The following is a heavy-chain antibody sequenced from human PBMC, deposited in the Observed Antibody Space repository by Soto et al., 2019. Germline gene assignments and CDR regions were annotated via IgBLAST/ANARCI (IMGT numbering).Heavy chain of an antibody. CDR2: INAGNGNT. D-gene: IGHD3-10*01. J-gene: IGHJ6*02. CDR3: ARDQVYYYGSGRNGMDV. V-gene: IGHV1-3*01. CDR1: GYTFTSYA. Sequence: QVQLVQSGAEVKKPGASVKVSCKASGYTFTSYAMHWVRQAPGQRLEWMGWINAGNGNTKYSQKFQGRVTITRDTSASTAYMELSSLRSEDTAVYYCARDQVYYYGSGRNGMDVWGQGTTVTVSS.